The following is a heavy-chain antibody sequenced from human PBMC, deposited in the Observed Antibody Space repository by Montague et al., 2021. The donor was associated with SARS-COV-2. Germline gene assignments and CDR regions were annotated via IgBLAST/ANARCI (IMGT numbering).Heavy chain of an antibody. J-gene: IGHJ5*02. V-gene: IGHV4-34*01. CDR2: INHSGNT. CDR3: ARGADYDFWSGYLRYKWFDP. CDR1: GGSLSGYY. Sequence: SETLSLTCAVYGGSLSGYYWAWTRHTPGKGLEWIGEINHSGNTNYNPSLKSRLTISVDTSKKQFSLKLSSVTTADTAVYYCARGADYDFWSGYLRYKWFDPWGLGTSVTVSS. D-gene: IGHD3-3*01.